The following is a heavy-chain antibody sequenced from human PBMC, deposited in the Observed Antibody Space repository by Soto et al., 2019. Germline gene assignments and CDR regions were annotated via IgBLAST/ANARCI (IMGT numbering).Heavy chain of an antibody. D-gene: IGHD3-22*01. V-gene: IGHV3-23*01. CDR3: AKTPGPYYYDSSGYPYYYYYGMDV. Sequence: APGKGLEWVSAISGSGGSTYYADSVKGRFTISRDNSKNTLYLQMNSLRAEDTAVYYCAKTPGPYYYDSSGYPYYYYYGMDVWGQGTTVTVCS. J-gene: IGHJ6*02. CDR2: ISGSGGST.